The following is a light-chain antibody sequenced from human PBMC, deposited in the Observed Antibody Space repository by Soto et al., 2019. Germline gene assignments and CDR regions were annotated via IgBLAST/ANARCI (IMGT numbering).Light chain of an antibody. CDR1: NSDVGGYNC. Sequence: QSVLTQPASVSGSPGRSITISCTGTNSDVGGYNCVSWYQQNPGKAPKLIIYEVSNRPSGISNRFSGSKSGNTASLTISGLQAEDEADYYCQSYDIELSGSYVFGTGTKVTVL. CDR3: QSYDIELSGSYV. CDR2: EVS. J-gene: IGLJ1*01. V-gene: IGLV2-14*01.